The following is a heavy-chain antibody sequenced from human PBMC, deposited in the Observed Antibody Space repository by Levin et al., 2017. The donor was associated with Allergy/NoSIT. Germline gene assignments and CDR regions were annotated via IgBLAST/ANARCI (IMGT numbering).Heavy chain of an antibody. D-gene: IGHD5/OR15-5a*01. CDR3: ARNRIIVSGGNDYYYGMDV. CDR2: INYRGGT. J-gene: IGHJ6*02. Sequence: SETLSLTCSVSGGSVSSGIYYWSWIRRPPGKGLEWIGYINYRGGTKYNPSLKSRVTISVDTSKNEFSLKVTSVTAADTAVYYCARNRIIVSGGNDYYYGMDVWGQGTTVTVSS. V-gene: IGHV4-61*01. CDR1: GGSVSSGIYY.